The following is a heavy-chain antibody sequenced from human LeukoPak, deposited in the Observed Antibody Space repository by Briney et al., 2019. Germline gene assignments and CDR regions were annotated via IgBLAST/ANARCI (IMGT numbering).Heavy chain of an antibody. Sequence: ASVKVSCKASGYTFTSYDINWVRQATGQVLAWMGWMNPNSGNTGYAQKFQGRVTMTRNTSISTAYMELSSLRSEDTAVYYCARVLESPRPFAAVYGMDVWGQGTTVTVSS. D-gene: IGHD6-13*01. V-gene: IGHV1-8*01. CDR2: MNPNSGNT. CDR3: ARVLESPRPFAAVYGMDV. J-gene: IGHJ6*02. CDR1: GYTFTSYD.